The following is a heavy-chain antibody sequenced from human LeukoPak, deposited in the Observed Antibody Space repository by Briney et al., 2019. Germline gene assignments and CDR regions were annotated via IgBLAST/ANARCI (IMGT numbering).Heavy chain of an antibody. Sequence: SETLSLTCTVSGYSISTDYCWGWIRQPPGKGLEWIGTIYHSGSTYYNPSLKSRVTISVDTSKNQFSLKVSSVTAADTAVYYCARYDVWGTYRAFDYWGQGTLVTVSS. J-gene: IGHJ4*02. CDR1: GYSISTDYC. V-gene: IGHV4-38-2*02. CDR2: IYHSGST. D-gene: IGHD3-16*02. CDR3: ARYDVWGTYRAFDY.